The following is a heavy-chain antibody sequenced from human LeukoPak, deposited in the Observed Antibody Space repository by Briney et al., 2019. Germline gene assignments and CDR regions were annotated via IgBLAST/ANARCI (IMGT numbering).Heavy chain of an antibody. V-gene: IGHV3-23*01. CDR1: GFTFSTYD. Sequence: GGSLSLSCAASGFTFSTYDMSWVRQAPGKGLEWVSAISGSGGSTFYADSVKGRFTISRDNSKNTLYLQMNSLRAEDTAVYYCAKFRGYSYGPIGYWGQGTLVTVSS. J-gene: IGHJ4*02. CDR2: ISGSGGST. CDR3: AKFRGYSYGPIGY. D-gene: IGHD5-18*01.